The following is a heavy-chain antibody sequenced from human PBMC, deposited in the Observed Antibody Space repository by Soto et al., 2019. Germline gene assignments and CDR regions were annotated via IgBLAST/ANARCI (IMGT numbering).Heavy chain of an antibody. CDR3: AKNPVGSGYDPNWFDP. CDR2: ISASGDTS. V-gene: IGHV3-23*01. Sequence: PGGSLRLSCEASGFTFDIRAMSWVRQAPGKGLEWVGIISASGDTSYYADSVKGRFTISRDNSRNTLYLQMNSLRAEDAAVYYCAKNPVGSGYDPNWFDPWGRGTLVTVS. J-gene: IGHJ5*02. D-gene: IGHD5-12*01. CDR1: GFTFDIRA.